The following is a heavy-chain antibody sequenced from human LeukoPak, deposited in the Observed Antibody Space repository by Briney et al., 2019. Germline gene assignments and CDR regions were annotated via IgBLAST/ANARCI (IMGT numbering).Heavy chain of an antibody. Sequence: SETLSLTCTVSGGSMSFYYWNWVRQSPGKGLEWIGYIYYTGSTKYNPSLQSRVTISVDKSENQFSLNLYSVTAADTVVYYCARVGYYDSSGYLDYWGQGTQVTVSS. CDR1: GGSMSFYY. CDR2: IYYTGST. V-gene: IGHV4-59*01. J-gene: IGHJ4*02. D-gene: IGHD3-22*01. CDR3: ARVGYYDSSGYLDY.